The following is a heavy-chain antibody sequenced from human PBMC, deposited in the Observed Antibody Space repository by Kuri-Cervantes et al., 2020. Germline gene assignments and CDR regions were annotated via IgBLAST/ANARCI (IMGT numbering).Heavy chain of an antibody. J-gene: IGHJ4*02. CDR3: ARDDEYSSSLLDY. D-gene: IGHD6-6*01. V-gene: IGHV3-30*01. CDR1: GFTFSSYA. Sequence: GESLKISCAASGFTFSSYAMSWVRQAPGKGLEWVAVISYDGSNKYYADSVKGRFTISRDNSKNTLYLQMNSLRAEDTAVYYCARDDEYSSSLLDYWGQGTLVTVSS. CDR2: ISYDGSNK.